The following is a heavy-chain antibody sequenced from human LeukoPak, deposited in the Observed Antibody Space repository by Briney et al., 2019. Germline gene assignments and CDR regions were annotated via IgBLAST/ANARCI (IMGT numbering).Heavy chain of an antibody. CDR2: IRSKAFGGTT. V-gene: IGHV3-49*04. CDR1: GFTFGDYS. Sequence: GGSLRLSCTASGFTFGDYSMSWVRQAPGKGLEWVGFIRSKAFGGTTEYAASVKGRFTISRDDSKGIAYLQMNSLKSEDTAVYYYSRAPYSNYVNLDYWGQGTLVTVSS. J-gene: IGHJ4*02. D-gene: IGHD4-11*01. CDR3: SRAPYSNYVNLDY.